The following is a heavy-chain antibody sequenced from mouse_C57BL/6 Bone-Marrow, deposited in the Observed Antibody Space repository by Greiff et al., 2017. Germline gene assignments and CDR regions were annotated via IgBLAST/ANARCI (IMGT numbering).Heavy chain of an antibody. CDR3: ARERGTVVATDYAMDY. V-gene: IGHV1-64*01. CDR2: IHPNSGST. D-gene: IGHD1-1*01. CDR1: GYTFTSYW. Sequence: QVQLQQPGAELVKPGASVKLSCKASGYTFTSYWMHWVKQRPGQGLEWIGMIHPNSGSTNYNEKFKSKATLTVDNSSSTAYMQLSSLTSEDSAVYYGARERGTVVATDYAMDYWGQGTSVTVSS. J-gene: IGHJ4*01.